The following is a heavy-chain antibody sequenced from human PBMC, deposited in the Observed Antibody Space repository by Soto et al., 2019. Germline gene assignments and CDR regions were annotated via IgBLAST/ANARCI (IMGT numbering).Heavy chain of an antibody. CDR1: GFTFSSYS. D-gene: IGHD6-13*01. CDR3: ARDQDSSSWRDAFDI. V-gene: IGHV3-21*01. Sequence: GSLRLSCAASGFTFSSYSMNWVRQAPGKGLEWVSSISSSSSYIYYADSVKGRFTISRDNAKNSLYLQMNSLRAEDTAVYYCARDQDSSSWRDAFDIWGQGTMVTVSS. CDR2: ISSSSSYI. J-gene: IGHJ3*02.